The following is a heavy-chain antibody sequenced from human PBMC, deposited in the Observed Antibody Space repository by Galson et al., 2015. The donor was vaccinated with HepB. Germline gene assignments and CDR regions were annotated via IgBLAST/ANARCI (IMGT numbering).Heavy chain of an antibody. D-gene: IGHD6-19*01. CDR1: GYTFTSYA. CDR2: INAGNGNT. V-gene: IGHV1-3*01. CDR3: ARSLLSSGWHYYYGMDV. J-gene: IGHJ6*02. Sequence: CKASGYTFTSYAMHWVRQAPGQRLEWMGWINAGNGNTKYSQKFQGRVTITRDTSSSTAYMELSSLRSEDTAVYYCARSLLSSGWHYYYGMDVWGQGTTVTVS.